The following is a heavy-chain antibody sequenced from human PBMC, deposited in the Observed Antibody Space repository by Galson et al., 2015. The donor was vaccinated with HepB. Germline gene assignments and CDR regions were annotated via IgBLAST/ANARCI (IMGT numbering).Heavy chain of an antibody. J-gene: IGHJ6*02. CDR3: ARHVVKGGSGWYGYYYGMDV. Sequence: SETLSLTCTVSGGSTSYYYWSWIRQPPGKGLEWIGYSFFGGNTNYNPSLKSRVSISGDTSKNQFSLKLSSVTALDTAVYYCARHVVKGGSGWYGYYYGMDVWGQGTTVTVSS. CDR1: GGSTSYYY. V-gene: IGHV4-59*08. CDR2: SFFGGNT. D-gene: IGHD6-19*01.